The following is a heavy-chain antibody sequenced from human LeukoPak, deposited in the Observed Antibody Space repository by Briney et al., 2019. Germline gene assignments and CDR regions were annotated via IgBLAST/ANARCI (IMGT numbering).Heavy chain of an antibody. CDR2: ISSSSSYI. D-gene: IGHD3-3*01. V-gene: IGHV3-21*01. CDR3: ARRSVDYYYGMDV. Sequence: GGTLRLSCTSSGFTFSDYTVNWVRQAPGKGLEWVSSISSSSSYIYYADSVKGRFTISRDNAKNSLYLQMNSLRAEDTAVYYCARRSVDYYYGMDVWGQGTTVTVSS. J-gene: IGHJ6*02. CDR1: GFTFSDYT.